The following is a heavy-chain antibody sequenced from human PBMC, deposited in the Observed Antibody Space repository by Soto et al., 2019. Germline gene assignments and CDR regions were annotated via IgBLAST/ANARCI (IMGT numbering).Heavy chain of an antibody. V-gene: IGHV3-23*01. J-gene: IGHJ4*02. CDR2: ISGSGSVT. D-gene: IGHD6-13*01. CDR3: AKGGVAAARGYFDH. CDR1: GFIFRNYG. Sequence: EVQLLESGGGLVKPGGSLRLSCAASGFIFRNYGLSWVRQAPGKGLEWVSDISGSGSVTNYADSVKGRFTISRDNSNNTLSLQMDSLRAENTDVYYCAKGGVAAARGYFDHWGQGTRVTVSS.